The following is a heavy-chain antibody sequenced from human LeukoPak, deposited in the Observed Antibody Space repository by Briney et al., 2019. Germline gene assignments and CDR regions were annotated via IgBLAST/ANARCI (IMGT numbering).Heavy chain of an antibody. J-gene: IGHJ6*03. V-gene: IGHV4-4*07. D-gene: IGHD4-11*01. Sequence: SETLSLTCTVSGGSISSSYWSWLRQPAGKGLEWIGRIFISGSTNYNPSLKSRVTISVDKSKNQFSLKLTSVTAADTAVYYCAREGTTATSTRYYNYTDVWGKGTSVTVSS. CDR1: GGSISSSY. CDR3: AREGTTATSTRYYNYTDV. CDR2: IFISGST.